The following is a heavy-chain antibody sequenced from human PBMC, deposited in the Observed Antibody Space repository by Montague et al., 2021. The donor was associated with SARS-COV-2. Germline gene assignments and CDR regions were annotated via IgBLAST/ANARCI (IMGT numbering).Heavy chain of an antibody. CDR3: ARGRRIVAGGTGYYGLDD. D-gene: IGHD6-13*01. J-gene: IGHJ6*02. CDR2: IYLRETA. CDR1: GGSISSYY. Sequence: SETLSLTCTVSGGSISSYYWSWIRQPAGKGLEWIGRIYLRETATYNPSLKSRVTMSADTSKNQISLKLSSVTAADTAVYYCARGRRIVAGGTGYYGLDDWGQGTTVTVSS. V-gene: IGHV4-4*07.